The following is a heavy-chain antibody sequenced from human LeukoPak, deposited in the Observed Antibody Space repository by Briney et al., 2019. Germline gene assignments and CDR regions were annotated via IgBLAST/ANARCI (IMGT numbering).Heavy chain of an antibody. CDR2: ISWDGGST. D-gene: IGHD3-22*01. J-gene: IGHJ4*02. CDR3: AKDENSSGTTGSLDY. Sequence: GGSLRLSCAASGFTFDDYTMHWVRQAPGKGLEWVSLISWDGGSTYYADSVKGRFTISRDNSKNSLYLQMNSLRTDDTALYYCAKDENSSGTTGSLDYWGQGTLVTVSS. V-gene: IGHV3-43*01. CDR1: GFTFDDYT.